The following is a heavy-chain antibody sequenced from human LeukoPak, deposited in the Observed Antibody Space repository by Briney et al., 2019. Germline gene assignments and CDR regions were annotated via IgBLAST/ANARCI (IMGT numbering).Heavy chain of an antibody. Sequence: SETLSLTCTVSGGSISNNDYFWGWIRQPPGKGLEWIGSVNYGGSTHDNPSLKSRVTISVDTSKNQVSLKLSSVTAADTAVYYCARRVPGRSGNWFDPWGQGTLVTVSS. J-gene: IGHJ5*02. CDR3: ARRVPGRSGNWFDP. D-gene: IGHD2-2*01. V-gene: IGHV4-39*01. CDR2: VNYGGST. CDR1: GGSISNNDYF.